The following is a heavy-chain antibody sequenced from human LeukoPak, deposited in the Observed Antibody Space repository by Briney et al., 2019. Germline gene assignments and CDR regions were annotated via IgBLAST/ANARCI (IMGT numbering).Heavy chain of an antibody. Sequence: GGSLRLSCAASGFTFTNAGIHWVRLAAGKGLAWVSFISHDGTNKYYSDSVDGRFTVSRLNSQNTVYLQMTDLRPDDTATYYCASEDVDTGDFWGQGTLVTVSS. CDR1: GFTFTNAG. D-gene: IGHD5-18*01. CDR3: ASEDVDTGDF. J-gene: IGHJ4*02. V-gene: IGHV3-30*01. CDR2: ISHDGTNK.